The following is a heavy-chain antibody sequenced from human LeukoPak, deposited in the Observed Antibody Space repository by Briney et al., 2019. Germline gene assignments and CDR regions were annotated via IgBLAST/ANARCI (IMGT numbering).Heavy chain of an antibody. Sequence: QTLSLTCAISGDSVSSNSAAWNWIRQSPSRGLEWLGRTYYRSKWYNDYAVSVKSRITINPDTSENQFSLQLNSVTPEDTAVYYCARARGAYDSSGYLLDYWGQGTLVTVSS. V-gene: IGHV6-1*01. CDR3: ARARGAYDSSGYLLDY. D-gene: IGHD3-22*01. J-gene: IGHJ4*02. CDR1: GDSVSSNSAA. CDR2: TYYRSKWYN.